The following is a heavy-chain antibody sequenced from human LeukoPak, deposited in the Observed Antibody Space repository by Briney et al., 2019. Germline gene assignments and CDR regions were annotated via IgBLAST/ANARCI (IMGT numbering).Heavy chain of an antibody. V-gene: IGHV1-69*05. CDR1: GGTFTSYA. J-gene: IGHJ4*02. CDR2: IIPIFGTA. CDR3: ARDDIAAAGTSPFDY. D-gene: IGHD6-13*01. Sequence: ASVKVSCKASGGTFTSYAISWVRQAPGQGLEWMGGIIPIFGTANYAQKLQGRVTMTTDTSTSTAYMELRSLRSDDTAVYYCARDDIAAAGTSPFDYWGQGTLVTVSS.